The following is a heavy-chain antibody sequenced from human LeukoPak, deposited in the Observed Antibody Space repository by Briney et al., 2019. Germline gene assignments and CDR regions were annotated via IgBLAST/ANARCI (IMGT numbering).Heavy chain of an antibody. CDR1: GFTFSSYW. Sequence: GGSLRLSCAASGFTFSSYWVHWVRQAPGKELVWVSRINSDGSSTSYADSVKGRFTISRDNAKNTVDLQMNSLRAEDTAVYYCAILSGTYTGDWGQGTLITVSS. D-gene: IGHD1-26*01. V-gene: IGHV3-74*01. J-gene: IGHJ4*02. CDR2: INSDGSST. CDR3: AILSGTYTGD.